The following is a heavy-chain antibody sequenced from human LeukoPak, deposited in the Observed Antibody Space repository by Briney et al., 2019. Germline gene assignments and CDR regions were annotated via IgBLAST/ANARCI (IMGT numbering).Heavy chain of an antibody. Sequence: ASVKVSCKASGYTFTNYGITWVRQAPGQGLEWMGWISAYNGNKKNAQKLQDRVTMTTDTSTSTAYMELRSLRSDDTAVYYCARGEQLEPFAFDYWGQETLVTVSS. CDR3: ARGEQLEPFAFDY. CDR1: GYTFTNYG. J-gene: IGHJ4*02. D-gene: IGHD6-6*01. CDR2: ISAYNGNK. V-gene: IGHV1-18*01.